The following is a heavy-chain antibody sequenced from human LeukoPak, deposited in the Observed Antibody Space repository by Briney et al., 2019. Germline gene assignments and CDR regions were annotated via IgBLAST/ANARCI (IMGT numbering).Heavy chain of an antibody. CDR3: ARVMTEVVASFDY. Sequence: GGSLRLSCAASGFTFSSYWMSWVRQAPGKGLEWVANIKQDGSEKYYVDSVKGRFTISRDNAKNSLYLQMNSLRAEDTAVYYCARVMTEVVASFDYWGQGTLVTVSS. D-gene: IGHD2-15*01. V-gene: IGHV3-7*01. J-gene: IGHJ4*02. CDR1: GFTFSSYW. CDR2: IKQDGSEK.